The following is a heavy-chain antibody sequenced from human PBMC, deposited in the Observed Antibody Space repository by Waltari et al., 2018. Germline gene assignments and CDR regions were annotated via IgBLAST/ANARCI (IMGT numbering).Heavy chain of an antibody. D-gene: IGHD5-12*01. V-gene: IGHV4-38-2*02. J-gene: IGHJ4*02. CDR2: ILHSGP. CDR1: GSSISTGYY. CDR3: ARLNVDIVATPKAHFDY. Sequence: VQLQESGPGLVKPSETPSLTCTVSGSSISTGYYWGWIRQSPGKGLEWSGGILHSGPSSNPALKSRVTISLDPSKNQFSLKVNSVTAADTAVYFCARLNVDIVATPKAHFDYWGQGALVTVSS.